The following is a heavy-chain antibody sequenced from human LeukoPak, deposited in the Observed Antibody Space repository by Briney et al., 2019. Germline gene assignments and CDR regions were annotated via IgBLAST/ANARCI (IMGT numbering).Heavy chain of an antibody. D-gene: IGHD3-10*01. CDR2: SDPEDGET. V-gene: IGHV1-24*01. J-gene: IGHJ5*02. Sequence: ASVKVSCKVSGYTLTELSMHWVRQAPGKGLEWMGGSDPEDGETIYAQKFQGRVTMTEDTSTDTAYMELSSLRSEDTAVYYCATVMVRGVSNWFDPWGQGTLVTVSS. CDR1: GYTLTELS. CDR3: ATVMVRGVSNWFDP.